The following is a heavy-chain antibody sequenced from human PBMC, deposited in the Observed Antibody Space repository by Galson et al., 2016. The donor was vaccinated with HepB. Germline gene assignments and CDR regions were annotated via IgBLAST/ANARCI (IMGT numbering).Heavy chain of an antibody. CDR3: ARNSGGSYLGWFDP. J-gene: IGHJ5*02. Sequence: ETLSLTCTVSGGSISSSFWTWIRQPPGKGLEWIGEIYHSGTTHYNPSPESRVTISVDKSKNQFSLKLNSVTAADTAVYYCARNSGGSYLGWFDPWGQGTLVTVSS. D-gene: IGHD1-26*01. CDR1: GGSISSSF. V-gene: IGHV4-59*08. CDR2: IYHSGTT.